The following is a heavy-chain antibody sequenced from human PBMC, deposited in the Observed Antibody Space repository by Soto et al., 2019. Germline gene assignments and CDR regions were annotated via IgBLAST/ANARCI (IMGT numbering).Heavy chain of an antibody. Sequence: QVQLQESGPGLVKPSETLSLTCTVSGGSISSYYWSWIRQPPGKGLEWIGYIYYSGSTNYNPSLKSRVTLSVDTSKNQFSLKLSSVTAADTAVYYCARGIDAFDYWGQGTLVTVSS. CDR1: GGSISSYY. V-gene: IGHV4-59*01. J-gene: IGHJ4*02. CDR3: ARGIDAFDY. CDR2: IYYSGST.